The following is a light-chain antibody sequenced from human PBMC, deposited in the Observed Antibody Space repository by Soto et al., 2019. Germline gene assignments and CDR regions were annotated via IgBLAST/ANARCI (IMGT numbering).Light chain of an antibody. Sequence: QSALTQPASVSGSPGQSITISCTGTSSDVGGYNYVSWYQQHPGKAPKLMIYDVSNRPSGVSNRFSGSKSGNTASLTISGLQAEDEADYCCSSYTSSSTRVVGGGTKLTVL. CDR3: SSYTSSSTRV. CDR2: DVS. CDR1: SSDVGGYNY. V-gene: IGLV2-14*01. J-gene: IGLJ2*01.